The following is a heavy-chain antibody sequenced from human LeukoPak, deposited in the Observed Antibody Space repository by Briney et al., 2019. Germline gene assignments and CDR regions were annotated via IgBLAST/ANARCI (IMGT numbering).Heavy chain of an antibody. CDR3: ARGGQLVLYYYYYMDV. J-gene: IGHJ6*03. V-gene: IGHV4-59*01. CDR2: IYYTGST. Sequence: PSETLSLTCTVSGGSISSYYWSWIRQPPGKGLEWIGFIYYTGSTNYNPSLKSRVSISVDTSKNQFSLILSSVTAADTAVYYCARGGQLVLYYYYYMDVWGKGTTVTVSS. CDR1: GGSISSYY. D-gene: IGHD6-13*01.